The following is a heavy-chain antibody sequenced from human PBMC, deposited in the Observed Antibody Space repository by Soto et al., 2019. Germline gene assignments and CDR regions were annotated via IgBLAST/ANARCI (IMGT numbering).Heavy chain of an antibody. Sequence: QVPLVQSGAEVKKPGSSVKVSCKASGGTFSSYTISWVRQAPGQGLEWMGRIIPILGIANYAQKFQGRVTITADKSTSTAYMELSSLRSEDTAVYYCARVERYCSSTSCYRGFDYWGQGTLVTVSS. J-gene: IGHJ4*02. V-gene: IGHV1-69*02. CDR1: GGTFSSYT. D-gene: IGHD2-2*01. CDR2: IIPILGIA. CDR3: ARVERYCSSTSCYRGFDY.